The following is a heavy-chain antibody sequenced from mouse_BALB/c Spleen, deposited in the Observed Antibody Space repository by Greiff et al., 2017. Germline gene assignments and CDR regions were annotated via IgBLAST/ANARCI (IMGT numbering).Heavy chain of an antibody. V-gene: IGHV5-6-5*01. CDR1: GFTFSSYA. J-gene: IGHJ3*01. Sequence: DVKLVESGGGLVKPGGSLKLSCAASGFTFSSYAMSWVRQTPEKRLEWVASISSGGSTYYPDSVKGRFTISRDNARNILYLQMSSLRSEDTAMYYCARSGGFAYWGQGTLVTVSA. CDR3: ARSGGFAY. CDR2: ISSGGST.